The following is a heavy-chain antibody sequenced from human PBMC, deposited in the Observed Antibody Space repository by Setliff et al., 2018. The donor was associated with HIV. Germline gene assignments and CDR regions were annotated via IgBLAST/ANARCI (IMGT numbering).Heavy chain of an antibody. V-gene: IGHV3-53*01. Sequence: GGSLRLSCEASGFTVSGHYMSWVRQAPGKGLEWVSVIYNGSATYYADSVKGRFTISRDNSKNTVYLQMNNTRVEDTAVYYCATTYFHGSGNYGGFYFKSWGQGTLVTVSS. CDR2: IYNGSAT. D-gene: IGHD3-10*01. CDR3: ATTYFHGSGNYGGFYFKS. J-gene: IGHJ4*02. CDR1: GFTVSGHY.